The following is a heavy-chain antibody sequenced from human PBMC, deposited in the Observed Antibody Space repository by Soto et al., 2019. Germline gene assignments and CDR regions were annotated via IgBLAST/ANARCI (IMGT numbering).Heavy chain of an antibody. V-gene: IGHV1-69*02. CDR2: ITPILGIA. J-gene: IGHJ4*02. CDR3: ARATATTDFDY. Sequence: SVKVSCKASGGTFSSYTISWVRQAPGQGLEWMGRITPILGIANYAQKFQGRVTITADKSTSTAYMELSSLRSEDTAVYYCARATATTDFDYWGQGTLVTVSS. CDR1: GGTFSSYT. D-gene: IGHD1-26*01.